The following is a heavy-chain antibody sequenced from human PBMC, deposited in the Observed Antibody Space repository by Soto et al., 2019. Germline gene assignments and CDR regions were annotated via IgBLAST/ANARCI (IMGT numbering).Heavy chain of an antibody. D-gene: IGHD3-22*01. J-gene: IGHJ4*02. CDR3: ARDPHSYDSNYYYPTPYY. CDR2: ISYDGSNQ. CDR1: GFTLSNYA. V-gene: IGHV3-30-3*01. Sequence: GGSLRLSCAASGFTLSNYAIHWVRQAPGKGLEWVAIISYDGSNQYYADSVKGRFTISRDSSKNTLYLQMNSLRPEDTAVYYCARDPHSYDSNYYYPTPYYWGQGTLVTVSS.